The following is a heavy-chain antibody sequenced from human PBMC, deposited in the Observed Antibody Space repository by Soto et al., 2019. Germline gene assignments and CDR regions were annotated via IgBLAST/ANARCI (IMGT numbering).Heavy chain of an antibody. CDR1: GYTFTSYG. CDR3: ARLITGTSYYYSYMDV. J-gene: IGHJ6*03. CDR2: ISAYNGNT. V-gene: IGHV1-18*01. D-gene: IGHD1-7*01. Sequence: ASVKVSCKASGYTFTSYGISWVRQAPGQGLEWMGWISAYNGNTNYAQKLQGRVTMTTDTSTSTAYMELRSLRSDDTAVYYCARLITGTSYYYSYMDVWGKGTTVTVSS.